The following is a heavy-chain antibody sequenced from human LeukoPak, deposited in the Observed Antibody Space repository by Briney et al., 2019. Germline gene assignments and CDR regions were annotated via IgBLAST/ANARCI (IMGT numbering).Heavy chain of an antibody. Sequence: SETLSLTCTVSGGSIRSSYYYWGWIRQPPGKGLEWIGSIYDSGSTNQNPSLKSRVTISVDTSKNQLSLKLGSVTAADTAVYYCARGVRRTTMIRGGHPYSWFDPWGQGTLVTVSS. CDR2: IYDSGST. CDR3: ARGVRRTTMIRGGHPYSWFDP. V-gene: IGHV4-39*07. CDR1: GGSIRSSYYY. J-gene: IGHJ5*02. D-gene: IGHD3-10*01.